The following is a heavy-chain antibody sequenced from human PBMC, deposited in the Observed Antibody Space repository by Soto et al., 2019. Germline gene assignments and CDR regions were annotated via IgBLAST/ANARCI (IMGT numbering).Heavy chain of an antibody. CDR1: GYTFTSYA. Sequence: QVQLVQSGAEVKKPGASVKVSCQASGYTFTSYAMHWVRQAPGQRLEWMGWINAGNGNTKYSQKFQGRVTITRDTSASTAYMELSSLRTEDTAVYYCARVHYDFWSGYYPTFDPWGQGTLVTVSS. J-gene: IGHJ5*02. V-gene: IGHV1-3*01. CDR2: INAGNGNT. CDR3: ARVHYDFWSGYYPTFDP. D-gene: IGHD3-3*01.